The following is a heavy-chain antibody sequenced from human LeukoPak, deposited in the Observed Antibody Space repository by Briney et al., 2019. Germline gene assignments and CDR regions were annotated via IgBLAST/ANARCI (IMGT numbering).Heavy chain of an antibody. CDR3: AKDQAEWELPVAFDY. D-gene: IGHD1-26*01. CDR2: IASDGSST. CDR1: GFTFSSYW. V-gene: IGHV3-74*01. Sequence: GGSLRLSCAASGFTFSSYWMNWVRQAPGKGLVWVSRIASDGSSTTYADSVKGRFSISRDNAKNTLYLQMNSLRAEDAAVYYCAKDQAEWELPVAFDYWGQGTLVTVSS. J-gene: IGHJ4*02.